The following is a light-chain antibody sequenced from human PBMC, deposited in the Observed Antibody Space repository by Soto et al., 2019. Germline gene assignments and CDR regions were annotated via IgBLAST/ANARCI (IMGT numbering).Light chain of an antibody. CDR3: QHYNSYGT. J-gene: IGKJ1*01. V-gene: IGKV1-5*01. Sequence: DIQMTQSTSTLSASVGDRVTLTCRASQSISSWLAWYQQKPGKSPKLLIYDDSSLESGVPSRFSGSGSGTEFTLTISSLQPDDFATYYCQHYNSYGTFGQGTKVDIK. CDR2: DDS. CDR1: QSISSW.